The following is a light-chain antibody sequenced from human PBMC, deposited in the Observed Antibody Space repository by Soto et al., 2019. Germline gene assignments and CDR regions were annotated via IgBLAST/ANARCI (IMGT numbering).Light chain of an antibody. J-gene: IGKJ2*01. Sequence: EIVLTQSPGTLSLSPGERATLSCRASHSASPNCLAWYQQKPGQAPRLLIYGASNRATGIPDRFSGSASGTDFTLTISRLEPEDFAVYYCQQYDNSPPMYTFGQGTKLEIK. CDR2: GAS. CDR3: QQYDNSPPMYT. CDR1: HSASPNC. V-gene: IGKV3-20*01.